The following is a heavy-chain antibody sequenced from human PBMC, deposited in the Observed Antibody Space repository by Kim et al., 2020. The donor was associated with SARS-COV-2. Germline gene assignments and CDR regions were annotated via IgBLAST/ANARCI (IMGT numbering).Heavy chain of an antibody. J-gene: IGHJ6*02. CDR2: IYYSGST. Sequence: SETLSLTCTVSGGSISSYYWSWIRQPPGKGLEWIGYIYYSGSTNYNPSLKSRVTISVDTSKNQFSLKLSSVTAADTAVYYCARDNIARPLGGMDVWGQGTTVTVSS. CDR3: ARDNIARPLGGMDV. D-gene: IGHD5-12*01. V-gene: IGHV4-59*13. CDR1: GGSISSYY.